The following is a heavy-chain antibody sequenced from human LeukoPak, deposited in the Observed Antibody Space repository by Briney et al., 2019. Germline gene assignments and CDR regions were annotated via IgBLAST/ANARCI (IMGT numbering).Heavy chain of an antibody. CDR1: GGSISSYY. CDR2: IYYSGST. D-gene: IGHD2-15*01. CDR3: ARDRPVCSGGSCYSRAFDY. Sequence: SETLSLTCTVSGGSISSYYWGWIRQPPGKGLEWIGYIYYSGSTNYNPSLKSRVTISVDTSKNQFSLKLSSVTAADTAVYYCARDRPVCSGGSCYSRAFDYWGQGTLVTVSS. J-gene: IGHJ4*02. V-gene: IGHV4-59*01.